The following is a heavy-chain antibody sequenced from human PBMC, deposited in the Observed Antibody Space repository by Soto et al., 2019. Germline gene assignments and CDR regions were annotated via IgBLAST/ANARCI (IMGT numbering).Heavy chain of an antibody. Sequence: QVQLVESGGGLVKPGGSLRLSCAASGFTFSDYYMSWIRQAPGKGLEWVSFISSRGSTIYYADSVKGRFTIARDNAKNSLYLQMNSLRAEDPAVYYCARWRTAVATIPFDYWGQGTLVTVSS. CDR1: GFTFSDYY. CDR2: ISSRGSTI. V-gene: IGHV3-11*01. D-gene: IGHD5-18*01. CDR3: ARWRTAVATIPFDY. J-gene: IGHJ4*02.